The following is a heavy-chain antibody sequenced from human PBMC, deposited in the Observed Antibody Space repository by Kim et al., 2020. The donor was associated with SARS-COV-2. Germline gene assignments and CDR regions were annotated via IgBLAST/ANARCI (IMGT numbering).Heavy chain of an antibody. CDR1: GYTFTSYG. J-gene: IGHJ5*02. V-gene: IGHV1-18*04. Sequence: ASVKVSCKASGYTFTSYGISWVRQAPGQGLEWMGWISAYNGNTNYAQKLQGRVTMTTDTSTSTAYMELRSLRSDDTAVYYCAREGSGSPDETWFDPWGQGTLVTVSS. CDR2: ISAYNGNT. CDR3: AREGSGSPDETWFDP. D-gene: IGHD1-26*01.